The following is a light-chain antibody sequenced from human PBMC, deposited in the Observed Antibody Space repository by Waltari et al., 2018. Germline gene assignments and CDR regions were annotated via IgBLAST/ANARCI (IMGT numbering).Light chain of an antibody. CDR1: QSLRHGDGDTF. CDR3: MQGLQLPWT. J-gene: IGKJ1*01. CDR2: LVS. Sequence: DIGMTQTPLSLPVIPGEPAAIPCRSTQSLRHGDGDTFLYWYLQKPGQSPQLLIYLVSKRASGVPDRFSGSGSGTDFTLRISRVEADDVGLYYCMQGLQLPWTFGQGTRVEIK. V-gene: IGKV2-28*01.